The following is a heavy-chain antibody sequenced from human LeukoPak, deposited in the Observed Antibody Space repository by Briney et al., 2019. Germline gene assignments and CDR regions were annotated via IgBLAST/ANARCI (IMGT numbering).Heavy chain of an antibody. CDR1: GFTLRSYA. D-gene: IGHD1-14*01. CDR3: AKGETNYYYYMNV. Sequence: PGGSLRLSCAASGFTLRSYAMNWVRQAPGKGLEWVSAISISSSNTYYADSVKGRFTISRDNSKNTLYLQMNSLRAEDTAVYYCAKGETNYYYYMNVWGKGTTVTVSS. V-gene: IGHV3-23*01. J-gene: IGHJ6*03. CDR2: ISISSSNT.